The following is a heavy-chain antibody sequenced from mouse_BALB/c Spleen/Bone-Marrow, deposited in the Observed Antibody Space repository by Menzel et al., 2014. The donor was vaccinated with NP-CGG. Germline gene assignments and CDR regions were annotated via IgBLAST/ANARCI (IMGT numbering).Heavy chain of an antibody. V-gene: IGHV1S56*01. CDR3: AYYRYDEYFDV. CDR1: GYTFTSYF. CDR2: IYPGDGGT. J-gene: IGHJ1*01. Sequence: VQGVESGPELVKPGASVKMSCKASGYTFTSYFIHWVKRRPGQGLEWIGWIYPGDGGTKYNEKFKVKTTLTADKSSSTAYMFLSSLTSEDSAIYFCAYYRYDEYFDVWGAGTTVTVSS. D-gene: IGHD2-14*01.